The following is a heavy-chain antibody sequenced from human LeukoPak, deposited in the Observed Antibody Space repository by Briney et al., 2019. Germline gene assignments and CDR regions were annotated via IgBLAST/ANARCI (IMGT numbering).Heavy chain of an antibody. Sequence: GASVKASCKASGYTFTHYAISWVRQAPGQGLEWMGWISAYNGNRDFAQKFQGRVTMTTDTSTSTAYMELRSLRPDDTAVYYCARDSGSYMWGQGTLVTVSS. V-gene: IGHV1-18*01. CDR3: ARDSGSYM. CDR2: ISAYNGNR. D-gene: IGHD1-26*01. CDR1: GYTFTHYA. J-gene: IGHJ4*02.